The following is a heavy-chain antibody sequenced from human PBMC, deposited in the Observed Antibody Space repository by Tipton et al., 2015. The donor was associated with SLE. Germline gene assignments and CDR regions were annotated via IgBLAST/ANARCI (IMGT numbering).Heavy chain of an antibody. CDR3: VRRCRLGLGY. V-gene: IGHV4-4*02. CDR2: INHRGNT. D-gene: IGHD1-26*01. Sequence: TLSLTCAVSGGSISSSNWWSWVRQPPGKGLEWIGEINHRGNTNYNPSLRSRVTISMDTSKSQFSLTLKSVTAADTAVYYCVRRCRLGLGYWGQGTLVTVSS. CDR1: GGSISSSNW. J-gene: IGHJ4*02.